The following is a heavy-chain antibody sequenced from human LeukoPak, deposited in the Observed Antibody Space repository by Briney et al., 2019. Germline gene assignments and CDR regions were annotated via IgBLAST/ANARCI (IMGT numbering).Heavy chain of an antibody. V-gene: IGHV4-59*01. CDR3: ARGAAADPWGYYYYFDY. D-gene: IGHD6-13*01. CDR1: GGSISSYY. CDR2: IYYSGST. J-gene: IGHJ4*02. Sequence: SETLSLTCTVSGGSISSYYWSWIRQPPGKGLEWIGYIYYSGSTNYNPSLKSRVTISVDTSKNQFSLKLSSVTAADTAVYYCARGAAADPWGYYYYFDYWGQGTLVTVSS.